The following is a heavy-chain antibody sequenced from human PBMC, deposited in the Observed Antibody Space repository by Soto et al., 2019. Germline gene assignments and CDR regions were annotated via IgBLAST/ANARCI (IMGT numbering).Heavy chain of an antibody. J-gene: IGHJ6*02. CDR2: IIPIFGTA. D-gene: IGHD2-15*01. CDR3: ARVYCSGGSCYSGVDYYGMDV. V-gene: IGHV1-69*01. Sequence: QVQLVQSGAEVKQPGSSVKVSCKASGGTFSSYAISWVRQAPGQGLEWMGGIIPIFGTANYAQKFQGRVTITADESTSTAYMELSSLRSEDTAVYYCARVYCSGGSCYSGVDYYGMDVWGQGTTVTVSS. CDR1: GGTFSSYA.